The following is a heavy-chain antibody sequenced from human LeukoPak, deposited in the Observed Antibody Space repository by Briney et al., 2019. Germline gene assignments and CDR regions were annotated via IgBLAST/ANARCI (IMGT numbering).Heavy chain of an antibody. D-gene: IGHD1-26*01. CDR3: ARSPRLGRYGYGPWELPVSYFDY. V-gene: IGHV4-34*01. J-gene: IGHJ4*02. CDR2: INHSGST. Sequence: SETLSLTCAVYGGSFSGYYWSWIRQPPGKGLEWIGEINHSGSTNYNPSLKSRVTISVDTSKNQFSLKLSSVTAAETAVYYCARSPRLGRYGYGPWELPVSYFDYWGQGTLVTVSS. CDR1: GGSFSGYY.